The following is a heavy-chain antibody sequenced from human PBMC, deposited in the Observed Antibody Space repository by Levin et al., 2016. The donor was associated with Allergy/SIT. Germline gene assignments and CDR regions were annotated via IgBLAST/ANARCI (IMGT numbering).Heavy chain of an antibody. Sequence: GESLKISCAASGFTFKNAWMSWVRQAPGKGLEWVGRIKSQTNGETKTYSAAVRGRFLISRDDSKNTLYLEMKNLKTEDTALYYCATDSLFCAYGACYWAGYYGMDGWGQGTTVTVSS. V-gene: IGHV3-15*01. CDR1: GFTFKNAW. CDR2: IKSQTNGETK. D-gene: IGHD2-8*01. J-gene: IGHJ6*02. CDR3: ATDSLFCAYGACYWAGYYGMDG.